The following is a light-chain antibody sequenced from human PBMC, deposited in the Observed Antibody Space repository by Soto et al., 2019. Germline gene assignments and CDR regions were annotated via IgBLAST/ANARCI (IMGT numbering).Light chain of an antibody. Sequence: EIVLTQSPGTLSLSPGEGATLSCRASQSVSSTYLAWYQQRPGQAPRLLIYGASSRATGIPDRFSGSGSGPDFTLTISRLEPEDFAVYYCQQYGSSPGTFGQGTKVEIK. CDR2: GAS. CDR3: QQYGSSPGT. CDR1: QSVSSTY. J-gene: IGKJ1*01. V-gene: IGKV3-20*01.